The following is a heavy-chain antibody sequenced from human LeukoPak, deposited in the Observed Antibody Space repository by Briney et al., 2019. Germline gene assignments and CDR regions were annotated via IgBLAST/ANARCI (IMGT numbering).Heavy chain of an antibody. CDR3: AKDIVPAATDAFDI. Sequence: GSLRPLCAASGFHLWKYWMALVRPAPGKGLEWGSAISGSGGSTYYADSVKGRFTISRDNSKNTLYLQMNSLRAEDTAVYYCAKDIVPAATDAFDIWGQGTMVTVSS. J-gene: IGHJ3*02. V-gene: IGHV3-23*01. CDR2: ISGSGGST. CDR1: GFHLWKYW. D-gene: IGHD2-2*01.